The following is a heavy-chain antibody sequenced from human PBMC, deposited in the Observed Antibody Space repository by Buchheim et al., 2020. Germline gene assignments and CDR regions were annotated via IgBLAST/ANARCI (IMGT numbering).Heavy chain of an antibody. CDR3: ARRGYSYVNYGMDV. CDR1: GFTFRRYG. D-gene: IGHD5-18*01. Sequence: VQLVESGGGVVQPGRSLRLSCAASGFTFRRYGMHWVRQAPGKGLVWVSRINSDGSSTSYADSVKGRFTISRDNAKNTLYLQMNSLRAEDTAVYYCARRGYSYVNYGMDVWGQGTT. CDR2: INSDGSST. J-gene: IGHJ6*02. V-gene: IGHV3-74*02.